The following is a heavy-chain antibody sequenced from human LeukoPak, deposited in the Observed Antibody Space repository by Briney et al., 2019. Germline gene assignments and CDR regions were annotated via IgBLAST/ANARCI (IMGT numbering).Heavy chain of an antibody. V-gene: IGHV4-34*01. J-gene: IGHJ4*02. CDR2: GNHSGST. Sequence: SETLSLTCAVYSRSFSGYYWRWIRQPPGKGLEWIGEGNHSGSTDYNPSLKSRVTISVDTSKNQFSLNLGSVTAADTAVYYCAKDYYYDGSSYGPFSVLYLRPFDSWGQGTLVTVSS. CDR3: AKDYYYDGSSYGPFSVLYLRPFDS. D-gene: IGHD3-22*01. CDR1: SRSFSGYY.